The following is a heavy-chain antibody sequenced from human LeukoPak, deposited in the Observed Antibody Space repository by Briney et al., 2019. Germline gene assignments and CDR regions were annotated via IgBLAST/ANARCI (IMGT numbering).Heavy chain of an antibody. J-gene: IGHJ4*02. D-gene: IGHD6-6*01. Sequence: SETLSLTCTVSGGSISSSSYYWGWIRQPPGKGLEWIGSIYYSGSTYYNPSLKSRVTISVDTSKNQFSLKLSSVTAADTAVYYCARRGLYSSSGDYWGQGTLVTVSS. V-gene: IGHV4-39*01. CDR3: ARRGLYSSSGDY. CDR2: IYYSGST. CDR1: GGSISSSSYY.